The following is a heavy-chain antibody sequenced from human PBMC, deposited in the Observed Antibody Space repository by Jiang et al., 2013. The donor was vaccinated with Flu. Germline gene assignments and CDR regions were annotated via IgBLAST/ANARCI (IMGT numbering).Heavy chain of an antibody. D-gene: IGHD3-22*01. CDR2: ISGSGGST. CDR1: GFTFSSYA. CDR3: AKDRTLFPYYYDSSGYSNAWFY. V-gene: IGHV3-23*04. J-gene: IGHJ4*02. Sequence: VQLVESGGGLVQPGGSLRLSCAASGFTFSSYAMSWVRQAPGKGLEWVSAISGSGGSTYYADSVKGRFTISRDNSKNTLYLQMNSLRAGDTAVYYCAKDRTLFPYYYDSSGYSNAWFYWGQGTLVTVSS.